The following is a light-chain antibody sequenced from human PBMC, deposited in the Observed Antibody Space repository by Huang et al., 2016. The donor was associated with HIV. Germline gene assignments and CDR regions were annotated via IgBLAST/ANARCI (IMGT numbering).Light chain of an antibody. CDR2: DES. CDR1: QDISNY. J-gene: IGKJ4*01. Sequence: DIQITQSPSSLSASVGDRVTITCQPSQDISNYLNWYQQKPGKAPQLLIYDESNLETGGQSRFSGSGSGTDVTVNISSLQPEDIATYYCQQYDNLPRTCGGGTKVEIK. V-gene: IGKV1-33*01. CDR3: QQYDNLPRT.